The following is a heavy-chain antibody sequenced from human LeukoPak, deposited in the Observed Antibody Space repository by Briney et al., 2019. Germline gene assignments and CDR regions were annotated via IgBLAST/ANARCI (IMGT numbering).Heavy chain of an antibody. CDR2: ISGSGSYI. V-gene: IGHV3-21*01. CDR1: GFIFSSYA. CDR3: ARGLGSGDYVANAFDF. D-gene: IGHD4-17*01. J-gene: IGHJ3*01. Sequence: GGSLRLSCAASGFIFSSYAMNWVRQAPGKGLEWDSSISGSGSYIHYADSMKGRFTISRDNAKKSVYLHMSRLRAEDTAVYYCARGLGSGDYVANAFDFWGRGTTVSVS.